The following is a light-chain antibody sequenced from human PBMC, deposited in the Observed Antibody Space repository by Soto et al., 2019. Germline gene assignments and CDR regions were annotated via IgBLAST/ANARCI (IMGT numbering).Light chain of an antibody. Sequence: DIQMTQSPSSLSASVGDRVIITCRASQSISNYLNWYQQKPGKAPKLLIFAASSLQSGVPSRFSGSGSGTNFTLTISSLQADDFAIYYCQQYNTAPLTFGGGTKVDIK. CDR3: QQYNTAPLT. CDR2: AAS. J-gene: IGKJ4*01. CDR1: QSISNY. V-gene: IGKV1-39*01.